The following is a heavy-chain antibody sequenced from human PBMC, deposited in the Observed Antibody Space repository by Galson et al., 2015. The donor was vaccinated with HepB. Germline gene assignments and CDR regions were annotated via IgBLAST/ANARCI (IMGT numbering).Heavy chain of an antibody. CDR2: IDPGDSYT. D-gene: IGHD3-9*01. V-gene: IGHV5-10-1*01. CDR1: GFNFTTSW. Sequence: QSGAEVKKPGESLRISCKGSGFNFTTSWITWVRQLPGKGLEWMGRIDPGDSYTNYSPSFQGHVTISVDKSISTAYLEWSSLKASDTATYYCARHNYEILTGGGGNWFDPWGQGTLVTVSS. CDR3: ARHNYEILTGGGGNWFDP. J-gene: IGHJ5*02.